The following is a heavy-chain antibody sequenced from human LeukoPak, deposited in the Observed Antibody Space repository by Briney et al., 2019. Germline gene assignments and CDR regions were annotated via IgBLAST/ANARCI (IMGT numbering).Heavy chain of an antibody. CDR2: IWYDGSNK. Sequence: PGGSLRLSCAASGFTFSSYAMSWVRQAPGKGLEWVAVIWYDGSNKYYADSVKDRFTISRDNSKNTLYLQMNSLRAEDTAVYYCAREAYVDTAMELYYYGMDVWGQGTTVTVSS. V-gene: IGHV3-33*08. D-gene: IGHD5-18*01. CDR1: GFTFSSYA. CDR3: AREAYVDTAMELYYYGMDV. J-gene: IGHJ6*02.